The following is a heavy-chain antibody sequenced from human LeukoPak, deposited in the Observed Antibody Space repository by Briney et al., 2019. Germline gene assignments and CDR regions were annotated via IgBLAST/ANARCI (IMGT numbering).Heavy chain of an antibody. CDR1: GGSISCYY. Sequence: SETLSRTCTVSGGSISCYYWRWIRQPAGKGLEWIGRIYTSGSTNYNHSLKRRATMSVDTSKNEYFLQPSLVTAADTAVYYCARAGFEPAVFDPWGQGTLVTVSS. CDR3: ARAGFEPAVFDP. V-gene: IGHV4-4*07. CDR2: IYTSGST. J-gene: IGHJ5*02.